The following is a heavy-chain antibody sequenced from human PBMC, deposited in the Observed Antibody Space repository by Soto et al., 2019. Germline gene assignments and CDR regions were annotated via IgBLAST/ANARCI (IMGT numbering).Heavy chain of an antibody. Sequence: QVQLVQSGAEVKKPGSSVKVSCKASGGTFSSYAISWVRQAPGQGLEWMGGIIPIFGTANYAQKFQGRVTIPADESTSKAYMELSSLRSEDTAVYYCASSRGGGQWLVQYDYWGQGTLVTVSS. CDR1: GGTFSSYA. J-gene: IGHJ4*02. CDR2: IIPIFGTA. CDR3: ASSRGGGQWLVQYDY. V-gene: IGHV1-69*01. D-gene: IGHD6-19*01.